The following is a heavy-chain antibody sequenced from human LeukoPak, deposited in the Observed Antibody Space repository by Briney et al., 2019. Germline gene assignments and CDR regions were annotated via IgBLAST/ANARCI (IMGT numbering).Heavy chain of an antibody. D-gene: IGHD3-3*01. CDR1: GGPINSGGYF. CDR2: IYNSENS. J-gene: IGHJ4*02. Sequence: SETLSLTCTVSGGPINSGGYFWGWVRQHPGKGLEWIACIYNSENSYYNPSLKSRVTISVDTSKSQLSLRLTSVTAADTAVYYCTTTNYDSLFDYWGQGTLVSVSS. CDR3: TTTNYDSLFDY. V-gene: IGHV4-31*03.